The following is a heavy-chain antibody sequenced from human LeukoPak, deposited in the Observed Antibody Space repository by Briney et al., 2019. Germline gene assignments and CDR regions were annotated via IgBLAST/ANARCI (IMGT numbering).Heavy chain of an antibody. J-gene: IGHJ6*03. CDR1: GFTFSSYA. Sequence: GGSLRLSCAASGFTFSSYAMSWVRQAPGRGLEWVSGISGRGGSTYSADYLKGRFTISRDNSKNTLYLQMNNLRAEDTAEYYCAKGGYCGGTSCYFYYMDVWGKGTTVTVSS. D-gene: IGHD2-2*01. CDR2: ISGRGGST. CDR3: AKGGYCGGTSCYFYYMDV. V-gene: IGHV3-23*01.